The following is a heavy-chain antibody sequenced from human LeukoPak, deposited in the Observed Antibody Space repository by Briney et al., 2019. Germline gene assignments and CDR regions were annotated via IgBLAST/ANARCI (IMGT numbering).Heavy chain of an antibody. Sequence: GGSLRLSCAASGFTFSSYSMNWVRQAPGKGLEWVSSISSSSSYIYYADSVKGRFTISRDNAKNSLYLQMNSLRAEDTAVYYCARGGIAARRGYYYMDVWGEGTTVTVSS. V-gene: IGHV3-21*01. D-gene: IGHD6-6*01. J-gene: IGHJ6*03. CDR2: ISSSSSYI. CDR1: GFTFSSYS. CDR3: ARGGIAARRGYYYMDV.